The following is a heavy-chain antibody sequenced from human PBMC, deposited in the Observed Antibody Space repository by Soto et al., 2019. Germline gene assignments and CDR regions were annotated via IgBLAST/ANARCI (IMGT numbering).Heavy chain of an antibody. Sequence: GGSLRLSCAAAGFTFSSDSMNWVRQAPGKGLEWVSYISSSSSTIYYADSVKGRFTISRDNAKNSLYLQMNSLRDEDTAVYYCARPEYSSSSYGMDVWGQGTTVTVSS. D-gene: IGHD6-6*01. CDR1: GFTFSSDS. CDR3: ARPEYSSSSYGMDV. CDR2: ISSSSSTI. J-gene: IGHJ6*02. V-gene: IGHV3-48*02.